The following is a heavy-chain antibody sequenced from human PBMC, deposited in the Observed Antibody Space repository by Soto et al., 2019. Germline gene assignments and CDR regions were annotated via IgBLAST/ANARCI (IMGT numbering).Heavy chain of an antibody. V-gene: IGHV3-7*01. CDR3: AKALRYFDWSERHLYGMDV. CDR1: GYSISTYW. Sequence: HPGGSLRLSCAASGYSISTYWMSWVRQAPGKGLEWVANVKQDGSEEYYVDSVKGRFTISRDNAKNSLYLQMNSLRAEDTAVYYCAKALRYFDWSERHLYGMDVWGQGTTVTVSS. D-gene: IGHD3-9*01. CDR2: VKQDGSEE. J-gene: IGHJ6*02.